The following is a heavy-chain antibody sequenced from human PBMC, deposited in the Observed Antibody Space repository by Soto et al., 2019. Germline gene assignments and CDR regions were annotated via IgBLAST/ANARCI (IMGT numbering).Heavy chain of an antibody. CDR1: GFTFSSYG. D-gene: IGHD6-25*01. CDR3: EQDRVAAAGQYCSYYSGSSV. J-gene: IGHJ6*02. Sequence: LRLACAASGFTFSSYGMHWVRQAPGKRLEWVTVLSYDGSNNYYADCVKGRFTISRDNSKNTLYMQLNSLRAEDTAVYHCEQDRVAAAGQYCSYYSGSSVWRQGTTV. V-gene: IGHV3-30*18. CDR2: LSYDGSNN.